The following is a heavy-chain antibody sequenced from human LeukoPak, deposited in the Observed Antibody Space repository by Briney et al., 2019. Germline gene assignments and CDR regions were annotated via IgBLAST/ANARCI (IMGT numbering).Heavy chain of an antibody. J-gene: IGHJ6*02. CDR2: ISSSSSTI. Sequence: GGSLRLSCAASGFTFSSYSMNWVRQAPGKGLEWVSYISSSSSTIYYADSVKGRFTISRDNAKNSLYLQMNSLRAEDTAVYYCARVRYYDSSGYFYYGMDVWGQGTTVTVSS. D-gene: IGHD3-22*01. CDR1: GFTFSSYS. CDR3: ARVRYYDSSGYFYYGMDV. V-gene: IGHV3-48*04.